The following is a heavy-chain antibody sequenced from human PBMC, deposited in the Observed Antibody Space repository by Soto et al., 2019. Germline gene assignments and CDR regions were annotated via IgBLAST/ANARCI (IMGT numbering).Heavy chain of an antibody. CDR3: ARDPMYSSSWYYYFDY. CDR1: GLTFSSYG. CDR2: IWYVGSNK. V-gene: IGHV3-33*01. D-gene: IGHD6-13*01. J-gene: IGHJ4*02. Sequence: PGGSLRLSCAASGLTFSSYGMHWVRQAPGKGLEWVAVIWYVGSNKYYADSVKGRFTISRDNSKNTLYLQMNSLRAEDTAVYYCARDPMYSSSWYYYFDYWGQGTLVTVSS.